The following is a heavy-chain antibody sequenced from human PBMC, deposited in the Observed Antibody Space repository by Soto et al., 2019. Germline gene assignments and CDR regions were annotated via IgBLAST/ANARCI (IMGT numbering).Heavy chain of an antibody. Sequence: QVQLQQWGAGLLKPSETLSLTCAVYGGSFSGYYWSWIRQPPGKGPEWIGEINHSGSTNYNPSLKSRVTISVDTSKNQFSLKLSSVTAADTAVYYCAREYGDYGVIDSWGQGTLVTVSS. V-gene: IGHV4-34*01. CDR2: INHSGST. CDR1: GGSFSGYY. D-gene: IGHD4-17*01. J-gene: IGHJ4*02. CDR3: AREYGDYGVIDS.